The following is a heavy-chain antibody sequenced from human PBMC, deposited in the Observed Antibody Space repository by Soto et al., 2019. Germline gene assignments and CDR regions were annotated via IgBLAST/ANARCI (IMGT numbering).Heavy chain of an antibody. V-gene: IGHV6-1*01. J-gene: IGHJ5*01. CDR1: GDSVSSNSAT. CDR3: SRLIGNSWSDS. CDR2: TYYRSKWSN. D-gene: IGHD3-16*01. Sequence: PSQTLSLTCAISGDSVSSNSATWGWIRQSPSRGLEWLGRTYYRSKWSNDYAVSVKGRITINPDTSNNQVSLHLNSVTPDDTAVYYCSRLIGNSWSDSWGQGTLDTVSS.